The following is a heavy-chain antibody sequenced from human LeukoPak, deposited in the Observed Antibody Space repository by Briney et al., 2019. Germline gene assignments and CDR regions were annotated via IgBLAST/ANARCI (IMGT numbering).Heavy chain of an antibody. CDR2: IIPILGIA. Sequence: ASVKVSCKASGGTFSSYAISWVRQAPGQGLEWMGRIIPILGIANYAQKFQGRVTITADKSTSTAYMELSSLTSEDTAVYYCAEGFQNSYGYFWGQGTLVTVSS. D-gene: IGHD5-18*01. CDR1: GGTFSSYA. V-gene: IGHV1-69*04. J-gene: IGHJ4*02. CDR3: AEGFQNSYGYF.